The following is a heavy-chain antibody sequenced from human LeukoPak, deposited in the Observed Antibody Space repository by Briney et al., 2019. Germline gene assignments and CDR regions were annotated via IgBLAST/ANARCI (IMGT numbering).Heavy chain of an antibody. V-gene: IGHV3-30*02. CDR2: IRYDGGNT. CDR3: AKVSLNMVNDAFDI. CDR1: GFIFSSYG. J-gene: IGHJ3*02. D-gene: IGHD4/OR15-4a*01. Sequence: GGSLRLSCAASGFIFSSYGMHWVRQAPGKGLEWVAFIRYDGGNTYYADSVKGRFTISRDNSKNTLYLQMNGLRAEDTAMYYCAKVSLNMVNDAFDIWGQGTMVSVSS.